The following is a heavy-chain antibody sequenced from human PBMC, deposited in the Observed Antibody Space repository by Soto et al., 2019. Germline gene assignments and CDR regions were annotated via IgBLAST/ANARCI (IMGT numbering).Heavy chain of an antibody. V-gene: IGHV5-51*03. CDR3: ARHNRYSSTWFKGWFDP. Sequence: EVQPVQSGAEVKKAGESLKISCKGSGYSFSNNWVGWVRQMPGKGLEWMGIMHPGDSDTRYSPSFQGQVTISADKSINSAYLQWSSLKPSDSAMYYCARHNRYSSTWFKGWFDPWGQGTLVTVSS. D-gene: IGHD6-13*01. J-gene: IGHJ5*02. CDR2: MHPGDSDT. CDR1: GYSFSNNW.